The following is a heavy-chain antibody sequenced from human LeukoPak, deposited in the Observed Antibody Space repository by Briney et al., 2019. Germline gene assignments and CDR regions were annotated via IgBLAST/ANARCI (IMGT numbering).Heavy chain of an antibody. CDR2: IRSKANSYAT. CDR1: GFTFSSYA. Sequence: GGSLRLSCAASGFTFSSYAMSWVRQASGKGLEWVGRIRSKANSYATAYAASVKGRFTISRDDSKNTAYLQMNSLKTEDTAVYYCTSIAVAGTNYWGQGTLVTVSS. J-gene: IGHJ4*02. D-gene: IGHD6-19*01. CDR3: TSIAVAGTNY. V-gene: IGHV3-73*01.